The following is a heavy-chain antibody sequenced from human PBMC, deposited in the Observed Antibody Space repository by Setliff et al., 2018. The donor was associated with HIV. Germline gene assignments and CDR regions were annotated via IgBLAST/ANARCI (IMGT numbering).Heavy chain of an antibody. Sequence: LSLTCDVSGDSFTTTSHSWAWLRQPAGRGLEWIGHVYSRGNTDYNPSLASRVSILMSTSEIQFSLTLNSVTAADTAKYYGAREVYYYYYYMDVWGKGTTVTVSS. CDR2: VYSRGNT. CDR3: AREVYYYYYYMDV. CDR1: GDSFTTTSHS. V-gene: IGHV4-61*09. J-gene: IGHJ6*03.